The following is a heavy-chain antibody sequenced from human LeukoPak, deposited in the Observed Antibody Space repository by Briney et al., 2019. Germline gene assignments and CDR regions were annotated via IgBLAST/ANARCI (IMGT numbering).Heavy chain of an antibody. CDR2: ISSSGSTI. V-gene: IGHV3-11*01. Sequence: GGSLRLSCAASGFTFSDYCMSWIRQAPGKGLEWVSYISSSGSTIYYADSVKGRFTISRDNAKNSLYLQMNSLRAEDTAVYYCASSSSGWSPYYYYGMDVWGRGTTVTVSS. CDR3: ASSSSGWSPYYYYGMDV. CDR1: GFTFSDYC. J-gene: IGHJ6*02. D-gene: IGHD6-19*01.